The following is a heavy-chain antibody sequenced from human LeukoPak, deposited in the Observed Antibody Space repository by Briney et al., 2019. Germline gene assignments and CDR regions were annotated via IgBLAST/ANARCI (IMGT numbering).Heavy chain of an antibody. CDR1: GYTLTELS. V-gene: IGHV1-24*01. Sequence: GASVKVSCKVFGYTLTELSMHWVRQAPGKGLEWMGGFDPEDGETIYAQKFQGRVTMTEDTSTDTAYMELSSLRSEDTAVYYCATSGYCSSTSCYTSYWFDPWGQGTLVTVSS. D-gene: IGHD2-2*02. CDR2: FDPEDGET. CDR3: ATSGYCSSTSCYTSYWFDP. J-gene: IGHJ5*02.